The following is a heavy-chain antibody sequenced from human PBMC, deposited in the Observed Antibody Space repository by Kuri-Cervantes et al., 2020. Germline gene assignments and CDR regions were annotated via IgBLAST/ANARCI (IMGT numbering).Heavy chain of an antibody. CDR3: ARPGYSSSWHVFDY. CDR2: IIPIFDSA. J-gene: IGHJ4*02. CDR1: GYTFTGYY. Sequence: SVNVSCKSSGYTFTGYYMHWVRQAPGQGLEWMGGIIPIFDSANYAQKFQGRVTITTDESTITSYMELSSLRSEDTAVYYCARPGYSSSWHVFDYWGQGTLVTVSS. V-gene: IGHV1-69*05. D-gene: IGHD6-13*01.